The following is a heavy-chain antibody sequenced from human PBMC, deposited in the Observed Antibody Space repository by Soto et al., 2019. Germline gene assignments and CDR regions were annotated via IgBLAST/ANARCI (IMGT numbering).Heavy chain of an antibody. CDR1: GGSISSGGYY. Sequence: SETLSLTCTVSGGSISSGGYYWSWIRQHPGKGLEWIGYIYYSGSTYYNPSLKSRVTISVDTSKNQFSLKLSSVTAADTAVYYCARVDTAPYYYYYGMDGWGQGITVTVAS. D-gene: IGHD5-18*01. J-gene: IGHJ6*02. CDR2: IYYSGST. V-gene: IGHV4-31*03. CDR3: ARVDTAPYYYYYGMDG.